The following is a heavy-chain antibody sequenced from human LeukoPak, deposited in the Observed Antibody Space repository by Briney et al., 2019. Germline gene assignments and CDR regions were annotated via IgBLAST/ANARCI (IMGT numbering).Heavy chain of an antibody. CDR1: GFTFSNYS. CDR3: ARGIVTKDYYFDY. J-gene: IGHJ4*02. CDR2: ISSSSSTI. D-gene: IGHD3-22*01. Sequence: QPGGSLRLSCAASGFTFSNYSMNWVRQAPGKGLEWVSYISSSSSTIYYADSVKGRFTISRDNAKNSLYLQMNSLRAEDTAVYYCARGIVTKDYYFDYWGQGTLVTVSS. V-gene: IGHV3-48*01.